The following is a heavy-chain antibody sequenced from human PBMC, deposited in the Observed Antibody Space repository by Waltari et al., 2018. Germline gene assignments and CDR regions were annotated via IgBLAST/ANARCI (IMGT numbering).Heavy chain of an antibody. CDR2: INPNTGGT. CDR1: GYNFIGYY. V-gene: IGHV1-2*02. Sequence: QVQLVQSGAEVKKPGASVNVSCKASGYNFIGYYIHWVRQAPGQGLEWMGWINPNTGGTKYAQKYQGSVTLTRDTSISTAYMELSSLGSDDMAVFYCARQAARNFDYWGQGTLVTVSS. J-gene: IGHJ4*02. CDR3: ARQAARNFDY.